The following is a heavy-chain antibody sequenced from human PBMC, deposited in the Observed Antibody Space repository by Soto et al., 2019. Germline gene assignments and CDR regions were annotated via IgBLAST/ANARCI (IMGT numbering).Heavy chain of an antibody. J-gene: IGHJ5*02. CDR3: ARDPVAGIWFDP. V-gene: IGHV1-18*01. CDR1: GNTFTSDG. Sequence: QVQLVQSGAEVKKPGASVKVSCKASGNTFTSDGISWVRQAPGQGLEWMGWINSYNGNTNYAQKLQGRVTMTTDTSTSTVYMELRSLRSDDTAVYYCARDPVAGIWFDPWGQGTLVTVSS. D-gene: IGHD6-19*01. CDR2: INSYNGNT.